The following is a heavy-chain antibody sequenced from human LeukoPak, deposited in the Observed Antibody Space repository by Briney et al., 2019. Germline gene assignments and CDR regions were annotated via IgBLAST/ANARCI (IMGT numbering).Heavy chain of an antibody. V-gene: IGHV4-39*07. Sequence: PSETLSLTCTVSGGSINTPNYYWGWIRQTPGKGLEWIGNIFYSGGTYYSPSLTSRVTISLDTSRNQFSLKLNSVTAADTAVYYCARSSPKVTAAGSDYWGQGTLVTVSS. CDR1: GGSINTPNYY. D-gene: IGHD6-13*01. J-gene: IGHJ4*02. CDR2: IFYSGGT. CDR3: ARSSPKVTAAGSDY.